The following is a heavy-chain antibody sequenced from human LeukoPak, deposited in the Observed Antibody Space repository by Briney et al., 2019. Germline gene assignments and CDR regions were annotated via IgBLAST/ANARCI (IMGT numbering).Heavy chain of an antibody. Sequence: PSETLSLTCAVYGGSFSDYYWAWIRQSPGKGLEWIASIYYSGNTYYNPSLKSRVTISVDTSKKQFSLRLNSVTAADTAVYFCAKEDDYGDYYFEYWGQGALVTVSS. CDR3: AKEDDYGDYYFEY. V-gene: IGHV4-34*01. J-gene: IGHJ4*02. CDR1: GGSFSDYY. CDR2: IYYSGNT. D-gene: IGHD4-17*01.